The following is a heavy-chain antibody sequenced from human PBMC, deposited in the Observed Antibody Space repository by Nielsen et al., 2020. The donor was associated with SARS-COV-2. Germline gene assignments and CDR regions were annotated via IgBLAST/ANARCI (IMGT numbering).Heavy chain of an antibody. J-gene: IGHJ4*02. D-gene: IGHD3-10*01. CDR3: ARGGVLWFAELPDY. CDR1: GFTFSTYA. V-gene: IGHV3-20*04. Sequence: GESLKISCAASGFTFSTYAMNWVRQAPGKGLEWVSGINWSGDNTGYADSMKGRFTISRDNAKNSLFLQMNSLRAEDTAFYYCARGGVLWFAELPDYWGQGTLVTVSS. CDR2: INWSGDNT.